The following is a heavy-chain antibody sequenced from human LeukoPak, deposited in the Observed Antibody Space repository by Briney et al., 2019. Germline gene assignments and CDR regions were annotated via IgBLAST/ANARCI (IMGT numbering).Heavy chain of an antibody. Sequence: ASVKVSCKASGYTFTGYYMHWVRQAPGQGLEWMGWINPNSGGTNYAQKFQGRVTMTRDTSISTAYMELSRLGSDDTAVYYCASTIMVYAILDYWGQGTLVAVSS. CDR3: ASTIMVYAILDY. J-gene: IGHJ4*02. CDR2: INPNSGGT. CDR1: GYTFTGYY. V-gene: IGHV1-2*02. D-gene: IGHD2-8*01.